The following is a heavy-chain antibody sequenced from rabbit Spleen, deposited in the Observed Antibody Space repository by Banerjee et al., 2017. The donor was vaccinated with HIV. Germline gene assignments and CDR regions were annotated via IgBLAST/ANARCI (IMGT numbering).Heavy chain of an antibody. Sequence: QSLEESGGDLVKPGGSLKLSCKASGFTLSSYYMNWVRQAPGKGLEWIGYIDPVFGITYYANWVNGRFSISRENAQNTVFLQMTSLTAADTATYFCARDGTGGSYFVLWGPGTLVTVS. J-gene: IGHJ4*01. CDR1: GFTLSSYY. CDR3: ARDGTGGSYFVL. CDR2: IDPVFGIT. V-gene: IGHV1S7*01. D-gene: IGHD8-1*01.